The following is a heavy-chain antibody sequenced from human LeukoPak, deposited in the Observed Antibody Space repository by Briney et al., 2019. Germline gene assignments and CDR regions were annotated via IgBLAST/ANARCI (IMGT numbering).Heavy chain of an antibody. CDR2: MKEDGGEI. CDR1: GFTFSNYW. CDR3: ARDRGYSTFDN. D-gene: IGHD4-23*01. V-gene: IGHV3-7*01. Sequence: GGSLRPSCAASGFTFSNYWMSWVRQAPGKGLEWVANMKEDGGEINYVDSVKGRFTISRDNAKNSLYLHMNSLRVDDTAVYYCARDRGYSTFDNWGQGTLVTVSS. J-gene: IGHJ5*02.